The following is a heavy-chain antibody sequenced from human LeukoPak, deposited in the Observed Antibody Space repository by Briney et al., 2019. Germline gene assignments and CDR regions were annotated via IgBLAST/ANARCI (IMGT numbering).Heavy chain of an antibody. CDR3: ARELTNCDGGCSGAY. D-gene: IGHD2-21*01. Sequence: TETQYPPCTLTTGSISSSSDYWGWLRPPPGQGTEWIGTIHHNRATQYNPSLNSRATVSVDTSKNHFSLTLNSVTAADTAIYYCARELTNCDGGCSGAYWGPGTLVTVSS. CDR2: IHHNRAT. CDR1: TGSISSSSDY. V-gene: IGHV4-39*02. J-gene: IGHJ4*02.